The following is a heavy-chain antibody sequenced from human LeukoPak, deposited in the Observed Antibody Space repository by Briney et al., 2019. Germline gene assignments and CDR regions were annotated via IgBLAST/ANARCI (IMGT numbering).Heavy chain of an antibody. CDR2: IYYSGST. CDR1: GGSISSSSYY. CDR3: ARHVPPGIAAAGSLDY. Sequence: SETLSLTCTVSGGSISSSSYYWGWIRQPPGKGLEWIRSIYYSGSTYYNPSLKSRVTISVDTSKNQFSLKLSSVTAADTAVYYCARHVPPGIAAAGSLDYWGQGTLVTVSS. D-gene: IGHD6-13*01. J-gene: IGHJ4*02. V-gene: IGHV4-39*01.